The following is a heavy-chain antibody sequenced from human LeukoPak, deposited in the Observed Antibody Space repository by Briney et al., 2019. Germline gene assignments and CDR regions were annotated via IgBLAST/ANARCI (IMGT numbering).Heavy chain of an antibody. Sequence: GGSLRLSCAASGFTFSSYWMHWVRQAPGKGLVWVSRINSVGSSTSYADSVKGRFTISRDNAKNTLYLQMNSLRAEDTAVYYCARPLYCSGGSCYVYFQHWGQGTLVTVSS. CDR1: GFTFSSYW. V-gene: IGHV3-74*01. J-gene: IGHJ1*01. CDR3: ARPLYCSGGSCYVYFQH. D-gene: IGHD2-15*01. CDR2: INSVGSST.